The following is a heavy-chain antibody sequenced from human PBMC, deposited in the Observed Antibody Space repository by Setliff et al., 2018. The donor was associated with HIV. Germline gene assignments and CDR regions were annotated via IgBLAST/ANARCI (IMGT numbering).Heavy chain of an antibody. Sequence: ASVKVSCKASDYIFTNHGFSWVRQAPGQGLEWMGWISANNGAARYAQNFQERVTLTTDTSTSTAYMELRSLTSDDTAMYFCARRIAYGTDYDYHYYMDVWATGTTVTVSS. V-gene: IGHV1-18*01. CDR3: ARRIAYGTDYDYHYYMDV. D-gene: IGHD3-10*01. J-gene: IGHJ6*03. CDR1: DYIFTNHG. CDR2: ISANNGAA.